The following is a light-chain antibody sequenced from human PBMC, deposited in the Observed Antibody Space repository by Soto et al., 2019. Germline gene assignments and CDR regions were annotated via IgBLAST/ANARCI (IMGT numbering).Light chain of an antibody. CDR3: QQYNIYSRS. J-gene: IGKJ4*01. CDR2: DAS. CDR1: QSINIW. Sequence: DIQMTQSPSPLYASVGDRVTITCRASQSINIWLAWYQQKPGKAPKLLIYDASSLQSGVPSRFRGSTSGTEFTLTISSLQPDDVATYSCQQYNIYSRSFGGGTKVEIK. V-gene: IGKV1-5*01.